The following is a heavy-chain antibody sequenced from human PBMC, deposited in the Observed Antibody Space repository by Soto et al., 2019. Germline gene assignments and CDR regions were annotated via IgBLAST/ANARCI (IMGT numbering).Heavy chain of an antibody. CDR3: AAGEASSRNLALLEWSPSDSYGMDV. Sequence: SVTLSLTCTVAGGSRRNYFLTWIRQPPGKGLEWIGYIHYSGTTSFFPSYNPSLRSRVTISEDTSKNQFSLKLSSVTTADTAVYFCAAGEASSRNLALLEWSPSDSYGMDVWGQGTSVNVSS. CDR2: IHYSGTT. CDR1: GGSRRNYF. D-gene: IGHD3-3*01. J-gene: IGHJ6*02. V-gene: IGHV4-59*01.